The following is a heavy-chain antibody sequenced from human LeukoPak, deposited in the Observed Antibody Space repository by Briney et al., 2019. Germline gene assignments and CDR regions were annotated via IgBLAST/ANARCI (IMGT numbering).Heavy chain of an antibody. Sequence: PGGSLRLSCAASGFTVGNYYMSWVRQAPGKGLEWVAVISAAGGTYYADSVKGRFTISRDNSKNTLCLQMNSLRAEDTALYFCVTEETIYFDSGAYYYEDFWGQGTLVTVSS. CDR3: VTEETIYFDSGAYYYEDF. CDR1: GFTVGNYY. V-gene: IGHV3-53*01. D-gene: IGHD3-22*01. CDR2: ISAAGGT. J-gene: IGHJ4*02.